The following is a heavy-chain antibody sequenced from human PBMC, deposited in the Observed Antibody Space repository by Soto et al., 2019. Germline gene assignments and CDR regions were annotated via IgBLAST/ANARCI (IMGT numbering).Heavy chain of an antibody. CDR2: IYTSGST. Sequence: SETLSLTCTVSGGSISSYYWSWIRQPAGKGLEWIGRIYTSGSTNYNPSLKSRVTMSVDTSKNQFSLKLSSVTAADTAVYYCARERLVVAANRYYYYYAMDVWGQGTTVTVSS. D-gene: IGHD2-15*01. V-gene: IGHV4-4*07. CDR1: GGSISSYY. J-gene: IGHJ6*02. CDR3: ARERLVVAANRYYYYYAMDV.